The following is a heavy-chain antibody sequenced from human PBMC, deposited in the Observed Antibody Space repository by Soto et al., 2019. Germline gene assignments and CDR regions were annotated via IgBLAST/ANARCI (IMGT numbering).Heavy chain of an antibody. J-gene: IGHJ4*02. Sequence: SVKVSFKASGFTFTSSAVQWVRQARGQRLEWIGWIVVGSGNTNYAQKFQERVTITRDMSTSTAYMELSSLRSEDTAVYYCAAGPGVRGVTMYYFDYWGQGTLVTVSS. D-gene: IGHD3-10*01. CDR1: GFTFTSSA. CDR3: AAGPGVRGVTMYYFDY. V-gene: IGHV1-58*01. CDR2: IVVGSGNT.